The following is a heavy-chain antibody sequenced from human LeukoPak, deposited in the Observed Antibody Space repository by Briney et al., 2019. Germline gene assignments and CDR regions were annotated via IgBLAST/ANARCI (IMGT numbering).Heavy chain of an antibody. CDR3: AKSEPSAISWFDP. CDR1: GFTFGSYA. Sequence: GESLKISCAATGFTFGSYAMNWVRQAPGKGLEWVSAVSGSGESIYYADSVKGRFTISRDNSKNTLYLQMNSLRAEDTAVYYCAKSEPSAISWFDPWGQGTLVTVSS. D-gene: IGHD2-2*02. J-gene: IGHJ5*02. V-gene: IGHV3-23*01. CDR2: VSGSGESI.